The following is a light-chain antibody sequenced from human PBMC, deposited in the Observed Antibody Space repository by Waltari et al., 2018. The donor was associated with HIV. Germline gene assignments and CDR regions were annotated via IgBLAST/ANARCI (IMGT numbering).Light chain of an antibody. CDR3: GSYTATNSMM. Sequence: QSALTQPAYVSGSPGQSITISCTGPTSDADSFDYVSWYQQHPGKVPTLIIYEVSFRASGVSNRFSASKSGNTTSLTISGLQAEDEAVDYCGSYTATNSMMFGGGTKLTVL. CDR2: EVS. J-gene: IGLJ3*02. CDR1: TSDADSFDY. V-gene: IGLV2-14*01.